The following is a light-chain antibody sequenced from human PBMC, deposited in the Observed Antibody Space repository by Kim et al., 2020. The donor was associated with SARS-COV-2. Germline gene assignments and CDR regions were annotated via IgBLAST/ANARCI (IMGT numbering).Light chain of an antibody. Sequence: VTISCTGSSSNIGAGYDVHWYQQLPGAAPKLLIYGNSNRPSGVPDRFSGSKSGTSASLAITGLQAEDEADYYCQSYDSSLSGSGVFGTGTKVTVL. V-gene: IGLV1-40*01. CDR1: SSNIGAGYD. CDR2: GNS. CDR3: QSYDSSLSGSGV. J-gene: IGLJ1*01.